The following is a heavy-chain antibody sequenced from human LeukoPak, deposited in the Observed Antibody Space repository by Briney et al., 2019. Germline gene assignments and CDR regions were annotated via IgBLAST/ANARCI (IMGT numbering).Heavy chain of an antibody. CDR3: ATSPYYYDSSGYYRY. Sequence: ASVKVSFKVSGYTLTELSMHWVRQAPGKGLEWMGGFDPEDGETIYAQKFQGRVTMTEDTSTDTAYMELSSLRSEDTAVYYCATSPYYYDSSGYYRYWGQGTLVTVSS. D-gene: IGHD3-22*01. CDR1: GYTLTELS. V-gene: IGHV1-24*01. J-gene: IGHJ4*02. CDR2: FDPEDGET.